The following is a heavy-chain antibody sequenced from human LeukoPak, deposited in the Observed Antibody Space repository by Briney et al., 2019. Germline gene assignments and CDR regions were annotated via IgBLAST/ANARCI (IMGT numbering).Heavy chain of an antibody. CDR3: AREVYDFWRRGYYFDY. Sequence: AGGSLRLSCAASGFTFSSYGMHWVRQAPGKGLEWVAVISYDGSNKYYADSVKGRFTISRDNSKNTLYLQMNSLRAEDTAVYYCAREVYDFWRRGYYFDYWGQGTLVTVSS. V-gene: IGHV3-30*03. CDR2: ISYDGSNK. J-gene: IGHJ4*02. D-gene: IGHD3-3*01. CDR1: GFTFSSYG.